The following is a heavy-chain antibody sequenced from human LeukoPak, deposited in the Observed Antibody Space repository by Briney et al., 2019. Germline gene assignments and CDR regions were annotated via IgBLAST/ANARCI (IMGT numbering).Heavy chain of an antibody. D-gene: IGHD2-2*01. Sequence: PSETLSLTCAVYGGSFSGYYWSWISQPPGKGLEWIGEINHSGSTNYNPSLKSRVTISVDTSKNQFSLKLSSVTAADTAVYYCARGVSDVVVPAAMRDFDYWGQGTLVTVSS. V-gene: IGHV4-34*01. CDR1: GGSFSGYY. J-gene: IGHJ4*02. CDR2: INHSGST. CDR3: ARGVSDVVVPAAMRDFDY.